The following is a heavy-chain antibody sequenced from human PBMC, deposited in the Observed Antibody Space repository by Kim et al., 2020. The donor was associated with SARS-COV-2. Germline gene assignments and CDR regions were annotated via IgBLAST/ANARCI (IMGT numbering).Heavy chain of an antibody. CDR1: GGSVSSGSYY. V-gene: IGHV4-61*01. Sequence: SETLSLTCTVSGGSVSSGSYYWSWIRQPPGKGLEWIGYIYYSGSTNYNPSLKSRVTISVDTSKNQFSLKLSSVTAADTDVYYCARGADYGDYHYWGQGTL. CDR3: ARGADYGDYHY. D-gene: IGHD4-17*01. J-gene: IGHJ4*02. CDR2: IYYSGST.